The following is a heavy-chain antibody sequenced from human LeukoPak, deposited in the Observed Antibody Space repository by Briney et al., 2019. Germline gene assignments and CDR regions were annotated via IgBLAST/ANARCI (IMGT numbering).Heavy chain of an antibody. CDR2: IKQDGSEK. Sequence: GGSLRLSCAASGFTFSTYWMSWVRQAPGKGLEWVANIKQDGSEKNYVDSVKGRFTISRDNTKNSLYLQMNSLRVEDTAVFYCARDQYDTWSRRGNFDSWGQGTLVIVSS. J-gene: IGHJ4*02. CDR1: GFTFSTYW. CDR3: ARDQYDTWSRRGNFDS. V-gene: IGHV3-7*03. D-gene: IGHD3-3*01.